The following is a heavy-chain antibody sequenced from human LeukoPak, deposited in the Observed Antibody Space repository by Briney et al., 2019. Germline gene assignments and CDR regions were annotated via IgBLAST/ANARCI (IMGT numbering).Heavy chain of an antibody. D-gene: IGHD6-13*01. Sequence: GGSLRLSCAASGFTFSDCYMTWIRQAPGKGLEWISYISSSDNNIYYAYSVKGRCTISRSNAKNSLYLHMNSLRVEDTVVYYCARDDTTIAARPDYWGQGTLVTVSS. CDR3: ARDDTTIAARPDY. J-gene: IGHJ4*02. CDR2: ISSSDNNI. CDR1: GFTFSDCY. V-gene: IGHV3-11*04.